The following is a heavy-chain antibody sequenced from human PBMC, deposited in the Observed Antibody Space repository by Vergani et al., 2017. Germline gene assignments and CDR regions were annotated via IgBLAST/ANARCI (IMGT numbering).Heavy chain of an antibody. CDR1: GFTFNQYG. CDR2: TWYDGNNK. V-gene: IGHV3-33*01. CDR3: ARDLRLLYNGIDP. D-gene: IGHD3-10*01. J-gene: IGHJ5*02. Sequence: QVQLVESGGGVVQPGRSLRLSCAASGFTFNQYGMHWVRQAPGKGLEWVAVTWYDGNNKQYADSVKGRFTISRDNSKSTMYLQMNSLRDEVTGVYYCARDLRLLYNGIDPWGHGTLVTVSS.